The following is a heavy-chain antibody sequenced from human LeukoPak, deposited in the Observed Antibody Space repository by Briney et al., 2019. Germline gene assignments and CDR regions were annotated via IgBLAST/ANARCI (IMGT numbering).Heavy chain of an antibody. CDR1: GFTFSSYS. Sequence: GGSLRLSCAASGFTFSSYSMNWVRQAPGKGLEWVSSISSSSSYIYYADSVKGRFTISRDNAKNSLYLQMNSLRAEDTAVYYCARDRITIFGVPRVYNWFDPWGQGTLVTVSS. CDR3: ARDRITIFGVPRVYNWFDP. J-gene: IGHJ5*02. D-gene: IGHD3-3*01. CDR2: ISSSSSYI. V-gene: IGHV3-21*01.